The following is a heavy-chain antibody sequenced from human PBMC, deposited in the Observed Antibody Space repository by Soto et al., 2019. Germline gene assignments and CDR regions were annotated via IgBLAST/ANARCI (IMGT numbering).Heavy chain of an antibody. J-gene: IGHJ4*02. Sequence: QVQLVQSGAEVKKPGASVKVSCKASDYTFTSYGINWVRQAPGQGLEWMGWISPYNDNTQYAQRFQGRVPCTTDTSTNTAYMELRSLRSDDTAVYYCARGMWELPIDYWGQGTLVTVSS. CDR3: ARGMWELPIDY. V-gene: IGHV1-18*01. D-gene: IGHD1-26*01. CDR1: DYTFTSYG. CDR2: ISPYNDNT.